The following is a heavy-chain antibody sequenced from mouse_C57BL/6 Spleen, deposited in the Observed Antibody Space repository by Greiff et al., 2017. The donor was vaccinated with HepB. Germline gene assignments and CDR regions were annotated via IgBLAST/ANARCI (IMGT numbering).Heavy chain of an antibody. J-gene: IGHJ2*01. Sequence: VQLQQSGAELARPGASVKLSCRASGYTFTSYGISWVKQRTGQGLGWIGEIYPRSGNTYYNEKFKGKATLTADKSSSTAYMELRSLTSEDSAVYVCARSTTVVATDYGGQGTTLTVSS. D-gene: IGHD1-1*01. CDR2: IYPRSGNT. CDR1: GYTFTSYG. V-gene: IGHV1-81*01. CDR3: ARSTTVVATDY.